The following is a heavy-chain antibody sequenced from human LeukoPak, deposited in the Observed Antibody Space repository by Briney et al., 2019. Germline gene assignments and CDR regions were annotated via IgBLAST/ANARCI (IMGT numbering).Heavy chain of an antibody. Sequence: SETLSLTCTVSGGSISSSSYYWGWIRQPPGKGLEWIGSIYYSGSTYYNPSLKSRVTISVDTSKNQFSLKLSSVTAADTAVYYCARHAFRDTAMVALDYWGQGTLVTVSS. CDR3: ARHAFRDTAMVALDY. CDR2: IYYSGST. CDR1: GGSISSSSYY. V-gene: IGHV4-39*01. J-gene: IGHJ4*02. D-gene: IGHD5-18*01.